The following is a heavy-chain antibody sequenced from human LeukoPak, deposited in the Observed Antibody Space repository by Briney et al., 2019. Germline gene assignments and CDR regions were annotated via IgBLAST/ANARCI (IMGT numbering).Heavy chain of an antibody. Sequence: GESLRISCKGSGCNFTAYWISWVRQMPGKGREWMGRIDASDSYTNYRPPFQGHVIISTDKSITTAYLQWSSLKASDTAMYYCARLRDGSLDFWGQGTLVSVSS. CDR1: GCNFTAYW. J-gene: IGHJ4*02. CDR3: ARLRDGSLDF. V-gene: IGHV5-10-1*01. CDR2: IDASDSYT.